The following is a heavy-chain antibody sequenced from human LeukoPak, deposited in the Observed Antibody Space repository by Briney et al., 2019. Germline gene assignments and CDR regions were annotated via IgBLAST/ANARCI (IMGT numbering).Heavy chain of an antibody. CDR3: AREGSSGYYPY. V-gene: IGHV3-30-3*01. Sequence: GRSPRLSCAASGFTFSSYPMHWVRQAPGKGLEWLAVISYDGSEKHYADPVKGRFTISRDNSKNTVYLQMNSLRDEDTAVYYCAREGSSGYYPYWGQGILVTVSS. CDR2: ISYDGSEK. D-gene: IGHD3-22*01. CDR1: GFTFSSYP. J-gene: IGHJ4*02.